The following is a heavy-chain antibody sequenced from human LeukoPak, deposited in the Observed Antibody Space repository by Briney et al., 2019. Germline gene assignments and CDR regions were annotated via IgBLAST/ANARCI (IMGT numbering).Heavy chain of an antibody. D-gene: IGHD3-22*01. CDR1: GGTFSSYA. J-gene: IGHJ4*02. CDR3: ARVGSTHYDSSGYQDY. Sequence: GASVKVSCKASGGTFSSYAISWVRQAPGQGLEWMGRIIPILGIANYAQKFQGRVTITADKSTSTAYMELSSLRSEDTAVYYCARVGSTHYDSSGYQDYWGQGTLVTVSS. CDR2: IIPILGIA. V-gene: IGHV1-69*04.